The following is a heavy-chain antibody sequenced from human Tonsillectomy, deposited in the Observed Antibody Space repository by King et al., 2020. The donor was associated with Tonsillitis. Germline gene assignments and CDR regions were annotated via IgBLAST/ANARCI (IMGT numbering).Heavy chain of an antibody. D-gene: IGHD2-2*01. J-gene: IGHJ4*02. Sequence: CAASGFTFSTYAMTWVRQAPGKGLEWVSAISGSGGSTYYADSVKGRFTISRDNSKNTLYLQVDSLRAEYTAVYYCAKDVYCSTTSCQGGWAPFAYWGQGTLVTVSS. CDR3: AKDVYCSTTSCQGGWAPFAY. V-gene: IGHV3-23*01. CDR1: GFTFSTYA. CDR2: ISGSGGST.